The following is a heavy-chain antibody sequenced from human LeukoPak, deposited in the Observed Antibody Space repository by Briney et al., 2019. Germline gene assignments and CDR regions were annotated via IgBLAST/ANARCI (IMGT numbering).Heavy chain of an antibody. V-gene: IGHV4-34*01. CDR3: ARRRYYDGSGYLE. CDR1: GGSFSGYY. D-gene: IGHD3-22*01. CDR2: IYYSGRT. J-gene: IGHJ1*01. Sequence: SETLSLTCAVYGGSFSGYYWSWIRQPPGKGLEWIGTIYYSGRTYYSPSLKSRVTMSVDPSNNQFSLNLRSVTAADTALYYCARRRYYDGSGYLEWGQGTLLSVSS.